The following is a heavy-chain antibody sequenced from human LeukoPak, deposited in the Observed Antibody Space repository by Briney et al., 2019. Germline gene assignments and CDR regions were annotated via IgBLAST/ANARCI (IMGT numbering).Heavy chain of an antibody. CDR1: GGSFSGYY. Sequence: SETLSLTCAVYGGSFSGYYWSWIRQPPGKGLEWIGEINHSGSTNYNPSLKSRVTISVDTSKNQFSLKLSSVTAADTAVYYCARGRRGYSYGPLRPFDYWGQGTLVTVSS. D-gene: IGHD5-18*01. J-gene: IGHJ4*02. CDR3: ARGRRGYSYGPLRPFDY. V-gene: IGHV4-34*01. CDR2: INHSGST.